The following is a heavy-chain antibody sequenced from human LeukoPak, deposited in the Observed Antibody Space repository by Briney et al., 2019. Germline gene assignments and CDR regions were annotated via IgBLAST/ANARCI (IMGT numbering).Heavy chain of an antibody. J-gene: IGHJ3*02. D-gene: IGHD3-3*01. CDR1: GGSFSGHY. Sequence: PSETLSLTCAVYGGSFSGHYWNWIRQPPGKGLEWIGEINHSGSTNYNPSLKSRVTISVDTSKNQFSLRLSSVTAADTAVYYCARGTRGLEWLANDAFDIWGQGTMVTVSS. CDR2: INHSGST. CDR3: ARGTRGLEWLANDAFDI. V-gene: IGHV4-34*01.